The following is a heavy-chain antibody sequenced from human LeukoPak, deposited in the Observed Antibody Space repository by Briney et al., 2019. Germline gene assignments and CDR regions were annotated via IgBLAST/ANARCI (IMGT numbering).Heavy chain of an antibody. CDR1: GGTFSSYA. CDR2: IIPIFGIA. D-gene: IGHD6-6*01. V-gene: IGHV1-69*04. CDR3: AGPYSSSSGYYYYGMDV. Sequence: SVKVSCKASGGTFSSYAISWVRQAPGQGLEWMGRIIPIFGIANYAQKFQGRVTITADKSTSTAYMGLSSLRSEDTAVYYCAGPYSSSSGYYYYGMDVWGQGTTVTISS. J-gene: IGHJ6*02.